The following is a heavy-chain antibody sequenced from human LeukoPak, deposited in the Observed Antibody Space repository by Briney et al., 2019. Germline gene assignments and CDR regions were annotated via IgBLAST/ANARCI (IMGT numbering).Heavy chain of an antibody. CDR2: IKQDGSEK. D-gene: IGHD4-23*01. CDR1: GFTFSSYW. V-gene: IGHV3-7*03. J-gene: IGHJ2*01. CDR3: ARDGADYGGLQWYFDL. Sequence: GGSLRLSCAASGFTFSSYWMSWVRQAPGKGLEWVANIKQDGSEKYYVDSVKGRFTISRDNAKNSLYLQMNSLRAEDTAVYYCARDGADYGGLQWYFDLWGRGTLVTVSS.